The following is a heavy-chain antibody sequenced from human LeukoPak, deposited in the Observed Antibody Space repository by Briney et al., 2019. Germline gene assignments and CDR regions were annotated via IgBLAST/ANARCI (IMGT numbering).Heavy chain of an antibody. CDR1: GFPLSNAR. CDR3: TRGPRPFDY. V-gene: IGHV3-15*01. J-gene: IGHJ4*02. Sequence: GGSPRLSCAAPGFPLSNARRGRGRPGPGKGPEWVGRISKKIEGGTTTYAAPVRGRFTISRDESKDTMYLQRNSLKTDDTAVYYCTRGPRPFDYWGQGTLVTVSS. CDR2: ISKKIEGGTT.